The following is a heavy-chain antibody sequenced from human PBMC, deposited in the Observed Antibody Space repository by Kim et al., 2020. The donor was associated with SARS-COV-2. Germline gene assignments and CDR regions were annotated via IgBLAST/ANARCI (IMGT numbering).Heavy chain of an antibody. D-gene: IGHD1-1*01. CDR2: ISPDGTTV. V-gene: IGHV3-74*01. CDR3: ATAGNYRFDY. J-gene: IGHJ4*02. CDR1: GFTFSNTW. Sequence: GGSLRLSCAASGFTFSNTWVHWVRQGPGKGLVWVSRISPDGTTVDYADSVKGRFTISRENAKNTLYLQMNRLTDEDTAVYYCATAGNYRFDYWGQGTPVTVSS.